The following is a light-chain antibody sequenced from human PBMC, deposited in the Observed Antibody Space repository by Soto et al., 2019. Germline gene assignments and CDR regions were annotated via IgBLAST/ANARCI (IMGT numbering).Light chain of an antibody. Sequence: EIVMTQSPATLSVSPGERATLSCRASQSVNNRLAWFQQKPGQAPRLLMFDASARANGIPARFSASGSGTDFTLTIASLQSEDFAVYYCQQYNNWPRTFGQGTKVETK. CDR3: QQYNNWPRT. J-gene: IGKJ1*01. CDR1: QSVNNR. V-gene: IGKV3-15*01. CDR2: DAS.